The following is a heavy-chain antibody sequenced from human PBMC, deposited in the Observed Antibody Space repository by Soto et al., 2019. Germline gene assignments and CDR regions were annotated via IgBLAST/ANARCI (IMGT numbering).Heavy chain of an antibody. CDR3: VRAVTMIRGVIIAPYFDY. J-gene: IGHJ4*02. CDR2: IHHSGNT. V-gene: IGHV4-30-4*01. D-gene: IGHD3-10*01. Sequence: QVQLQESGPGLIKPSQTLSLTCTVSGNSISSGDHYWSWIRQPPGKGLEWIGFIHHSGNTYYSPSLQSRAIISVDTSKNQVSLRLNDVSAADTVVYYCVRAVTMIRGVIIAPYFDYWGQGTLVTVSS. CDR1: GNSISSGDHY.